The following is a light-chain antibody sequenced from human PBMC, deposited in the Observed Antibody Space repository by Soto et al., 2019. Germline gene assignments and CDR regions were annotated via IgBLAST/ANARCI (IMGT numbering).Light chain of an antibody. CDR1: SGHSSYA. CDR3: QTWGSGPVV. CDR2: LNSDGSH. V-gene: IGLV4-69*01. J-gene: IGLJ2*01. Sequence: QAVVTQSPSASASLGASVKLTCTLSSGHSSYAIAWHQQQPEKGPRYLMKLNSDGSHSKGDGTPDRFSGSSSGAERYLSISSLQSEDEADYYCQTWGSGPVVFGGGTKLTVL.